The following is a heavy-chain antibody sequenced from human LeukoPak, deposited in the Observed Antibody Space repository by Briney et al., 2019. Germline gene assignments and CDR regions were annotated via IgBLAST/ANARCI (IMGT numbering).Heavy chain of an antibody. CDR3: ASGYWFLDL. J-gene: IGHJ2*01. V-gene: IGHV4-30-2*01. CDR2: IHHTGST. Sequence: SETLSLTCAVSGGSISSGGYSWTWIRQPPGTGLEWIRYIHHTGSTYYKPSLKSRVTISVDRSKNQFSLKLTSVTAADTAVYYCASGYWFLDLWGRGTLVIVSS. CDR1: GGSISSGGYS.